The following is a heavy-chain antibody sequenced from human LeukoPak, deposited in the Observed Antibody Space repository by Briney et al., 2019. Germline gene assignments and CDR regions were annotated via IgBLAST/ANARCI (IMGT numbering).Heavy chain of an antibody. D-gene: IGHD2-2*01. CDR2: IIPIFGTA. Sequence: SVKVSCKASGGTFSSYAINWVRQAPGQGLEWMGGIIPIFGTANYAQKFQDRVTITADESTSRAYMELSSLRSEDTAIYYCASRLYCSNTRCRNFPFAYWGQGTLVTVSS. CDR3: ASRLYCSNTRCRNFPFAY. V-gene: IGHV1-69*01. CDR1: GGTFSSYA. J-gene: IGHJ4*02.